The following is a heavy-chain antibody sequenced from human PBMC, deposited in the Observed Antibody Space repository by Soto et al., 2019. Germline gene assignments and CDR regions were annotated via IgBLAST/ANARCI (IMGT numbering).Heavy chain of an antibody. CDR2: ISGSGGST. CDR1: GFTFSSYA. V-gene: IGHV3-23*01. Sequence: EVQLLESGGGLVQPGGSLRLSCAASGFTFSSYAMSWVRQDPGKELEWVPVISGSGGSTYYADSVKGRFTISRDNSKNTLYLHMNSLIAEDTAVYYCARRTSGWYLDYWGQGTVVTVSS. J-gene: IGHJ4*02. CDR3: ARRTSGWYLDY. D-gene: IGHD6-19*01.